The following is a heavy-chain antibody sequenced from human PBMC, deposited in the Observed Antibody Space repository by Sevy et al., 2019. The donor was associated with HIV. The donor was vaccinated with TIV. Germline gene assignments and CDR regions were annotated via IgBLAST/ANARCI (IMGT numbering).Heavy chain of an antibody. CDR3: AREDSGIAARPDAFDI. CDR1: GDSVSSNSAA. Sequence: SETLSLTCAISGDSVSSNSAAWNWIRQSPSRGLEWLGRTYYRSKWYNNYAVSVKSRITINPDTSKNQFSLQLNSVTPEDTAVYYCAREDSGIAARPDAFDIWGQGTMVTVSS. CDR2: TYYRSKWYN. V-gene: IGHV6-1*01. J-gene: IGHJ3*02. D-gene: IGHD6-6*01.